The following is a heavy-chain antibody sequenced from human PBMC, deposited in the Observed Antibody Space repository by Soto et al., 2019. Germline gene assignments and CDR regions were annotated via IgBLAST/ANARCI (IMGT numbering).Heavy chain of an antibody. CDR1: GYTFTSYG. V-gene: IGHV1-18*01. CDR3: ALDRYCSGGSGYPENDYYCDDGVGV. Sequence: ASVKVSCKASGYTFTSYGISWVRQAPGQGLEWMGWISAYNGNTNYAQKLQGRVTMTTDTSTSTAYMELRSLRSDDTAVYYCALDRYCSGGSGYPENDYYCDDGVGVWGPGAT. J-gene: IGHJ6*02. CDR2: ISAYNGNT. D-gene: IGHD2-15*01.